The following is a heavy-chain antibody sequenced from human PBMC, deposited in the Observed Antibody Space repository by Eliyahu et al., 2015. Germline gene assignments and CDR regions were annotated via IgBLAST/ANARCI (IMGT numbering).Heavy chain of an antibody. D-gene: IGHD6-13*01. V-gene: IGHV3-48*03. CDR3: SRQRGIWSHFDY. J-gene: IGHJ4*02. Sequence: QLVESGGGLVHPGGSLRXSXXVXGXTFTTYXMNXVRQAPGKGLEWIAYISRTGNTIYYADSVKXRFTISRDNSKNSVFLQMDSLRVEDTGIYYCSRQRGIWSHFDYWGQGTLVTASS. CDR2: ISRTGNTI. CDR1: GXTFTTYX.